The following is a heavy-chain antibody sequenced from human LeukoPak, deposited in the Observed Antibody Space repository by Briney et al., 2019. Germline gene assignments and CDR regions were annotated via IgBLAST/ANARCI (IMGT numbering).Heavy chain of an antibody. CDR1: GYTFTGYY. V-gene: IGHV1-2*02. CDR2: IDPNSGGT. Sequence: ASVKVSCKASGYTFTGYYMHWVRQAPGQGLEWMGWIDPNSGGTNYAQKFQGRVTMTEDTSTDTAYMELSSLRSEDTAVYYCATGRSWGQGTLVTVPS. J-gene: IGHJ4*02. CDR3: ATGRS.